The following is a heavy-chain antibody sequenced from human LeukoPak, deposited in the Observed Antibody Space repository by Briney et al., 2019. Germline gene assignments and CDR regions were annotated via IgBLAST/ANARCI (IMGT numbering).Heavy chain of an antibody. Sequence: ASVKVSCKASGYTFTSYGISWVRQAPGQGLEWMGWISAYNGNTNYAQKLQGRGTMTTDTSTSTAYMELRSLRSDDTAVYYCAKSPPVAGSWFDPWGQGTLVTVSS. CDR1: GYTFTSYG. CDR3: AKSPPVAGSWFDP. J-gene: IGHJ5*02. D-gene: IGHD6-19*01. CDR2: ISAYNGNT. V-gene: IGHV1-18*01.